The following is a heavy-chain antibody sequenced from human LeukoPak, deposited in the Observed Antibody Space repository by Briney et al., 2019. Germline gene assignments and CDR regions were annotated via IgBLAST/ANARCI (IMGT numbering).Heavy chain of an antibody. Sequence: SETLSLTCTVSGGSISSSSYYWGWIRQPPGKGLEWIGSIYYSGSTYYNPSLKSRVTISVDTSKNQFSLKLSSVTAADTAVYYRARGPWWTARYSHYFDYWGQGTLVTVSS. CDR2: IYYSGST. D-gene: IGHD2-15*01. V-gene: IGHV4-39*07. J-gene: IGHJ4*02. CDR3: ARGPWWTARYSHYFDY. CDR1: GGSISSSSYY.